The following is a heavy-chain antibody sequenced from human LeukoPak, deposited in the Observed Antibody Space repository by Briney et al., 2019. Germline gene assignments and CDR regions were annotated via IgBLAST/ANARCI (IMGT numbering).Heavy chain of an antibody. Sequence: PGGSLRLSCAASGFTFSSYSMNWVRQAPGKGLEWVSSISSSSSYIYYADSVKGRFTISRDNAKNSLYLQMNSLRPEDTAVYYCARDKIEGPTQLGYWGQGTLVTVSS. CDR2: ISSSSSYI. CDR1: GFTFSSYS. CDR3: ARDKIEGPTQLGY. J-gene: IGHJ4*02. V-gene: IGHV3-21*01. D-gene: IGHD2/OR15-2a*01.